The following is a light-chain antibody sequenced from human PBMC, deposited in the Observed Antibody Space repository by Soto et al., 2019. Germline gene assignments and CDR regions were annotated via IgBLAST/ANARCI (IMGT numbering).Light chain of an antibody. Sequence: DIQMTQSPSTLSGSVGDRVTITCRASQTISSWLAWYQQKPGKAPKLLIYKASTLKSGVPSRFSGSGSGPEVTLTISSLQPDDFATYYCQHYNSYSEAFGQGTKVELK. CDR2: KAS. CDR3: QHYNSYSEA. CDR1: QTISSW. V-gene: IGKV1-5*03. J-gene: IGKJ1*01.